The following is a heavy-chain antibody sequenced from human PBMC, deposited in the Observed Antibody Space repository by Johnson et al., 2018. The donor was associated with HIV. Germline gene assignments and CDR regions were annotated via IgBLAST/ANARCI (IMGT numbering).Heavy chain of an antibody. Sequence: VQLVESGGGLVKPGGSLRLSCAASGFTFSDYYLSWIRQAPGKGLEWVSYISSSGSTIYYADSVKGRFTISRDNSKNTLYLQMNSLRAEDTAVYYCAREGDGLRVSDDAFDIWGQGTMVTVSS. V-gene: IGHV3-11*04. CDR1: GFTFSDYY. J-gene: IGHJ3*02. D-gene: IGHD3-16*01. CDR3: AREGDGLRVSDDAFDI. CDR2: ISSSGSTI.